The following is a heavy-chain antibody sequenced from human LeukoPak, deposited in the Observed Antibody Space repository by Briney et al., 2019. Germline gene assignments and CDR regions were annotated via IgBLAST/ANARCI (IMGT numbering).Heavy chain of an antibody. CDR1: GFSFSAYG. V-gene: IGHV3-33*01. CDR3: ARSQSSSLIDY. CDR2: IWYDGSSK. D-gene: IGHD6-13*01. J-gene: IGHJ4*02. Sequence: GGSLRLSCAASGFSFSAYGVHWVRQAPGKGLEWVAVIWYDGSSKDYADSVKGRFTLSRDNSKNTLYLQMNSLTVEGTAVYYCARSQSSSLIDYWGQGTLVTVFS.